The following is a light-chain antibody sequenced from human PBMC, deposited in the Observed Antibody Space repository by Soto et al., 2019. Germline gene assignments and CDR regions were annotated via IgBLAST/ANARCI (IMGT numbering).Light chain of an antibody. CDR1: QSVSSSY. J-gene: IGKJ3*01. CDR2: GAS. CDR3: QQYGSSLFT. Sequence: EIVMTQSPATLSVSPGERATLSCRASQSVSSSYLAWYQQKPGQAPRLLIYGASSRATGIPDRFSGSGSGTDFSLTISRLEPEDFAVYYCQQYGSSLFTFGPGNKVDIK. V-gene: IGKV3-20*01.